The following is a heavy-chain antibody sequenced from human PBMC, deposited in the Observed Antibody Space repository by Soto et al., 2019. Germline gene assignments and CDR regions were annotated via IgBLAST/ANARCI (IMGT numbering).Heavy chain of an antibody. V-gene: IGHV3-23*01. Sequence: EVQLLESGGGLLQPGGSLGLSFAAPGFTFSSYAMSWVRQAPGKGLGGVSAIMGSGGSTYYADSVKGRFTISRDNSKNTLYLQMNSLRAEDTAVYYCAKAPDIVVVPAGGSSYYFDYWGQGTLVTVSS. CDR1: GFTFSSYA. CDR2: IMGSGGST. D-gene: IGHD2-2*01. J-gene: IGHJ4*02. CDR3: AKAPDIVVVPAGGSSYYFDY.